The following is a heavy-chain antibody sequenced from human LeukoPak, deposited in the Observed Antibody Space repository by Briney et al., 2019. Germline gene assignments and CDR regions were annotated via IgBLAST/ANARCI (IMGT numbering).Heavy chain of an antibody. V-gene: IGHV1-69*04. CDR2: IIPILGIA. J-gene: IGHJ6*02. Sequence: GSSVKVSCKASGGTFSSYAISWVRQAPGQGLERMGRIIPILGIANYAQKFQGSVTITADKSTSTAYMELSSLRSEDTAVYYCALVVITVPLDYYGMDVWGQGTTVTVSS. D-gene: IGHD3-22*01. CDR1: GGTFSSYA. CDR3: ALVVITVPLDYYGMDV.